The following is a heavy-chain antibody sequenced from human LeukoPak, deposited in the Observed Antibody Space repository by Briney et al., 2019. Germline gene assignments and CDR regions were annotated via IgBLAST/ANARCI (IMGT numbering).Heavy chain of an antibody. J-gene: IGHJ5*02. CDR3: SRRLGSSDYAIDP. Sequence: PSETLSLTCTVSSGSLTSNYHYWGWIRQPPGKGLEWMGNIYHGGPTYYSPSLQSRLTISVDTSKNQFYVKLRSVNAAHTAVFYCSRRLGSSDYAIDPGGQGTLVTVSS. D-gene: IGHD3-9*01. CDR1: SGSLTSNYHY. CDR2: IYHGGPT. V-gene: IGHV4-39*01.